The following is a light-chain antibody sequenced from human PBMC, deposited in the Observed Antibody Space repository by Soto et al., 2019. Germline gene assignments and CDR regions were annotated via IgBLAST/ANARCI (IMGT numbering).Light chain of an antibody. J-gene: IGKJ1*01. V-gene: IGKV1-5*01. CDR1: QSISNW. Sequence: DIQMTQSPSTLSASVGDRVTITCRASQSISNWLAWYQQKPGKAPNLLIYDASSLESGVPSRFSGSGSGTEFTLTISSLQPDDFATYYCQHYQSYLWTLGQGTKVEVK. CDR3: QHYQSYLWT. CDR2: DAS.